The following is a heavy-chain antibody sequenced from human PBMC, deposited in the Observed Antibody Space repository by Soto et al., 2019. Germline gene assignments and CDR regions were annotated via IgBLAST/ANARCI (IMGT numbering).Heavy chain of an antibody. Sequence: QVQLVESGGGLVKPGGSLRLSCATSGFKFSDFYMSWIRQAPGKGLEWISYISSGGHTIHYADSVKGRFTISRDNAKKSRSLQMNSLGADDTAVYYCVREAYTGDECRQWFFDVWGRGTLVTVSS. J-gene: IGHJ2*01. CDR2: ISSGGHTI. D-gene: IGHD2-2*02. CDR1: GFKFSDFY. V-gene: IGHV3-11*01. CDR3: VREAYTGDECRQWFFDV.